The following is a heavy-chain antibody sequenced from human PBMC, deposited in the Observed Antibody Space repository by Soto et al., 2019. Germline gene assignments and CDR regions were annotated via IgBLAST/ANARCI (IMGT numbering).Heavy chain of an antibody. CDR3: AREGPYCSGGSCSTDVYYGMDV. V-gene: IGHV4-59*01. D-gene: IGHD2-15*01. CDR1: GSSMTTYY. Sequence: SETLSLTCSVSGSSMTTYYWHWIRQAPGKGLEWIGFIYNSGRGSTGSKPSLSSRVTFSIETSKNQFSLKLSSVTAADTAVYYCAREGPYCSGGSCSTDVYYGMDVWGQGTTVTVSS. J-gene: IGHJ6*02. CDR2: IYNSGRGST.